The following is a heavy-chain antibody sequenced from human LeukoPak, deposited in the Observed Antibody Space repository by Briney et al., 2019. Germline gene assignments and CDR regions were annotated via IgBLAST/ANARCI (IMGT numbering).Heavy chain of an antibody. D-gene: IGHD3-10*01. J-gene: IGHJ5*02. CDR3: ASRGLWFGDHPLPNWFDP. CDR1: GGSISSSSYY. V-gene: IGHV4-39*01. CDR2: IYYSGST. Sequence: SETLSLTCTVSGGSISSSSYYWVWIRQPPGKGLEWIGSIYYSGSTYYNPSLKSRVTISVDTSKNQFSLKLSSVTAADTAVYYCASRGLWFGDHPLPNWFDPWGQGTLVTVSS.